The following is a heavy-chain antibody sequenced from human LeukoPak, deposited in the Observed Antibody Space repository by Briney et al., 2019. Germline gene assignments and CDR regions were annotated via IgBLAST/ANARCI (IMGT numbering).Heavy chain of an antibody. J-gene: IGHJ4*02. Sequence: SVKVSCKASGGTFSSYAISWVRQAPGQGLEWMGGIIPIFGTANYAQKFQGRVTMTRDTSMSTVYMELTSLRSEDTAVYYCACGAGGFDYWGQGTLVTASS. CDR2: IIPIFGTA. CDR3: ACGAGGFDY. D-gene: IGHD3-16*01. CDR1: GGTFSSYA. V-gene: IGHV1-69*05.